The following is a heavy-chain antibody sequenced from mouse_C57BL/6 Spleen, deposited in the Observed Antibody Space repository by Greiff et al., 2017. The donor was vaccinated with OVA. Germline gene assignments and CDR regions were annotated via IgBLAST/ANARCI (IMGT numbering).Heavy chain of an antibody. CDR1: GYTFTSYG. CDR3: ALNYYGSSYGAMDY. J-gene: IGHJ4*01. CDR2: IYPRSGNT. Sequence: VQLQQSGAELARPGTSVKLSCKASGYTFTSYGISWVKQSTGQGLEWIGEIYPRSGNTYYNEKFKGKATLTADKSSSTAYMELRSLTSEDSAVYFCALNYYGSSYGAMDYWGQGTSVTVSS. V-gene: IGHV1-81*01. D-gene: IGHD1-1*01.